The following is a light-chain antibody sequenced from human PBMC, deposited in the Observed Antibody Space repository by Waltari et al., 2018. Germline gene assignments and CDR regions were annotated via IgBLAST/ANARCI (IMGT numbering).Light chain of an antibody. CDR3: QQYGSSPRT. J-gene: IGKJ1*01. CDR1: QSVSSSY. CDR2: GAS. Sequence: EIVLTQSPGTLSLSPGARATLSCRASQSVSSSYLAWYQQKPGQAPRLLIYGASSRATGIPDRFSGSGSGTDFTLTISRLEPEDFAVYYCQQYGSSPRTFGKGTKVEIK. V-gene: IGKV3-20*01.